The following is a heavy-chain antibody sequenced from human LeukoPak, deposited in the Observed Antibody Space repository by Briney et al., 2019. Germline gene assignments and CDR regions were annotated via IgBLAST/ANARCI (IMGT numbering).Heavy chain of an antibody. D-gene: IGHD3-10*01. CDR3: ARLAWFGELPFDY. CDR2: INPNSGGT. Sequence: EASVKVSCKASGYTFTGYYMHWVRQAPGQGLEWMGWINPNSGGTNYAQKFQGRVTMTRDTSISTAYMELSRLRSDDTAVYYCARLAWFGELPFDYWGQGTLVTVSS. J-gene: IGHJ4*02. V-gene: IGHV1-2*02. CDR1: GYTFTGYY.